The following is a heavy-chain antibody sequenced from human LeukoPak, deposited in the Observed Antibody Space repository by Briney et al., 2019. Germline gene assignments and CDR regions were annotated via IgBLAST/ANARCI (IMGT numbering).Heavy chain of an antibody. CDR3: ARGVTEYYGSGSPFEY. J-gene: IGHJ4*02. CDR2: IYSDGST. V-gene: IGHV3-53*01. Sequence: GGSLRLSCAGSGFTVNSNYMSWVRQAPGKGLEWVSLIYSDGSTYYADSVKGRFTISRDNFKNTLYLQMNSLRAEDTAVYYCARGVTEYYGSGSPFEYWGRGTLVTVSS. D-gene: IGHD3-10*01. CDR1: GFTVNSNY.